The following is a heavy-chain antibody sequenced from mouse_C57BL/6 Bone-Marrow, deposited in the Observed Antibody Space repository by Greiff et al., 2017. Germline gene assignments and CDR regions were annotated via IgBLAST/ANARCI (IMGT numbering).Heavy chain of an antibody. D-gene: IGHD2-5*01. Sequence: EVQLQQSGPVLARPGASVKMSCNTSGYTFTSYWMHWVKQRPGQGLEWIGDIYPGNSDTSYNQKFKGKAKLTVVTSASTAYMELSSLTNEDSAVEYWTRTHYSSYPYFDYWGQGTTLTVSS. CDR1: GYTFTSYW. J-gene: IGHJ2*01. CDR3: TRTHYSSYPYFDY. CDR2: IYPGNSDT. V-gene: IGHV1-5*01.